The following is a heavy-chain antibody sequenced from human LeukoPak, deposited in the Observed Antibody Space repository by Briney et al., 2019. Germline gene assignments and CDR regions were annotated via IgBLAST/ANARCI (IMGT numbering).Heavy chain of an antibody. CDR1: GGSISSYY. Sequence: SETLSLTCTASGGSISSYYWSWIRQPPGKGLEWIGYIYYSGSTNYNTALKSRVTISVDTSKNQFSLKLSSVTAADTAVYYCARQYSDILTGYHRGELYWYFDLWGRGTLVTVSS. J-gene: IGHJ2*01. V-gene: IGHV4-59*08. CDR3: ARQYSDILTGYHRGELYWYFDL. D-gene: IGHD3-9*01. CDR2: IYYSGST.